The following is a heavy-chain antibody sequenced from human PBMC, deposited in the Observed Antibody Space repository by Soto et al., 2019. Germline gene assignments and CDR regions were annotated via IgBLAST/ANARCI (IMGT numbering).Heavy chain of an antibody. CDR1: GFTFSSYA. V-gene: IGHV3-30-3*01. CDR3: ARDRWRSGPFDY. D-gene: IGHD6-19*01. J-gene: IGHJ4*02. Sequence: PGGSLRLSCAASGFTFSSYAMHWVRQAPGKGLEWVAVISYDGSNKYCADSVKGRFTISRDNSKNTLYLQMNSLRAEDTAVYYCARDRWRSGPFDYWGQGTLVTVSS. CDR2: ISYDGSNK.